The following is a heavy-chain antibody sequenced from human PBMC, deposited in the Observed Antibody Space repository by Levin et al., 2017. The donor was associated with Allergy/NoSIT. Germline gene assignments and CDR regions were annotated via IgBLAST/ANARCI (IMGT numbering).Heavy chain of an antibody. J-gene: IGHJ4*02. CDR2: ISSSSSTI. Sequence: PGGSLRLSCAASGFTFSSYSMNWVRQAPGKGLEWVSYISSSSSTIYYADSVKGRFTISRDNAKNSLYLQMNSLRAEDTAVYYCARGGTMIVVVMTDWGQGTLVTVSS. D-gene: IGHD3-22*01. V-gene: IGHV3-48*01. CDR1: GFTFSSYS. CDR3: ARGGTMIVVVMTD.